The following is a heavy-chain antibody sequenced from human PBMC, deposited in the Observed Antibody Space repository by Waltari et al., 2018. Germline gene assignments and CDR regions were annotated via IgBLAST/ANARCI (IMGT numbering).Heavy chain of an antibody. CDR3: ARATLDLQLVIDY. CDR2: IGFDGSNN. J-gene: IGHJ4*02. D-gene: IGHD6-13*01. Sequence: QVQLVESGGGVVQPGRSLRLSCAASGFTFSGYGMHWVRRAPGKGLEWVAVIGFDGSNNYYEDYVKCRFTISRDNSKNTLYLQMNSLRAEDTDVYYCARATLDLQLVIDYCGQGTLVTVSS. CDR1: GFTFSGYG. V-gene: IGHV3-33*01.